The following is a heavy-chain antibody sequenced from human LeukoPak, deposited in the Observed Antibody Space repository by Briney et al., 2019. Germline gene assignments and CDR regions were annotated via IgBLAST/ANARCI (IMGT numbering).Heavy chain of an antibody. J-gene: IGHJ4*02. CDR2: IYSGGST. CDR3: ARDIGDSRDY. V-gene: IGHV3-66*01. CDR1: GGSFSGYY. Sequence: ETLPLTCAVYGGSFSGYYWSWIRQPPGKGLEWVSVIYSGGSTYYADSVKGRFTISRDNSKNTLYLQMNSLRAEDTAVYYCARDIGDSRDYWGQGTLVTVSS. D-gene: IGHD3-22*01.